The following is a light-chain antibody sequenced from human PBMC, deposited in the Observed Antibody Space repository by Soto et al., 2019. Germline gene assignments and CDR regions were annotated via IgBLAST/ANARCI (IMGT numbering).Light chain of an antibody. CDR2: GTS. CDR1: KSGGRN. Sequence: EIVMTQSPVALSVSPGERTALSCRSSKSGGRNFAWYQQRPGQAARVLIYGTSTRATGVPARFSGSGSGTDFTLTISSLQSEDFAVYYCQQYNNWPYTFGQGTRLEIK. J-gene: IGKJ2*01. CDR3: QQYNNWPYT. V-gene: IGKV3-15*01.